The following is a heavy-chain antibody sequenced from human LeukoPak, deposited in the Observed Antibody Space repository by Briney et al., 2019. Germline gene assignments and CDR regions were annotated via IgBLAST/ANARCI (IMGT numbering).Heavy chain of an antibody. Sequence: PGGSLRLSCAASGFTFSSYAMSWVRQAPGKGLEWVSAISGSGGSTYYADSVKGRFTISRDNSKNSLYLQMNSLRAEDTAVYYCVRDHTSGWLGYWGQGTLVTVSS. J-gene: IGHJ4*02. CDR2: ISGSGGST. D-gene: IGHD6-19*01. CDR1: GFTFSSYA. V-gene: IGHV3-23*01. CDR3: VRDHTSGWLGY.